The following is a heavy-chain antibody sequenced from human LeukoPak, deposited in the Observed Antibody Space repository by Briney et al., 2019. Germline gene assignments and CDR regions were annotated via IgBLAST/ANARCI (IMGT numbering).Heavy chain of an antibody. V-gene: IGHV1-18*01. J-gene: IGHJ4*02. D-gene: IGHD3-22*01. CDR1: GYTFISYG. Sequence: ASVKVSCKASGYTFISYGISWVRQAPGQGLEWMGWISVYNGNTNYAPKLQGRVTMTTDTSTSTAYMELRSLRSDDTAMYYCARVFDSSGYDFDYWGQGTLVTVSS. CDR3: ARVFDSSGYDFDY. CDR2: ISVYNGNT.